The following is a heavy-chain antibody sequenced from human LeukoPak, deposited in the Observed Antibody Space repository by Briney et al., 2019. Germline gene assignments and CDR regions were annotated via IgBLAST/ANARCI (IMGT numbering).Heavy chain of an antibody. V-gene: IGHV1-2*02. Sequence: ASVKVSCKPSGYTFTGYYLHWVRQAPGQGLEWMGWINPNSGGTNYAQKFQGRVTMTRDTSISTAYMELSRLRSDDTAVYYCARYRNYYDSSGYYYVEYFQHWGQGTLVTVSS. CDR1: GYTFTGYY. CDR3: ARYRNYYDSSGYYYVEYFQH. D-gene: IGHD3-22*01. J-gene: IGHJ1*01. CDR2: INPNSGGT.